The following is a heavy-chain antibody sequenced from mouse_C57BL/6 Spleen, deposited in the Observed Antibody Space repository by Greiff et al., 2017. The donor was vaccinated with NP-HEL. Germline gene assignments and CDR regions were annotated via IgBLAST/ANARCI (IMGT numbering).Heavy chain of an antibody. J-gene: IGHJ3*01. CDR2: IRSGGDYI. Sequence: EVKLVESGEGLVKPGGSLKLSCAASGFTFSSYAMSWVRQTPEKRLEWVAYIRSGGDYIYYADTVKGRFPISRDNARNPLYLQMRSLKSEDTAMYYCTRERGIYYDYDGPFADRGQATLVTVSA. D-gene: IGHD2-4*01. CDR3: TRERGIYYDYDGPFAD. V-gene: IGHV5-9-1*02. CDR1: GFTFSSYA.